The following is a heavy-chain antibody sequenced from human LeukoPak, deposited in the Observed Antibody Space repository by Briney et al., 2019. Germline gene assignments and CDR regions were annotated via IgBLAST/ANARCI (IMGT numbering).Heavy chain of an antibody. CDR3: AKRSGTYGIVDY. Sequence: PGGSLRLSCAASGFTFSDYYMSWIRQAPGKGLEWVSIIGGSDGSTYYADSVKGRFTISRDNSKNTLYLQMNSLRAEDTAVYYCAKRSGTYGIVDYWGQGTLVTVSS. CDR2: IGGSDGST. CDR1: GFTFSDYY. V-gene: IGHV3-23*01. J-gene: IGHJ4*02. D-gene: IGHD3-10*01.